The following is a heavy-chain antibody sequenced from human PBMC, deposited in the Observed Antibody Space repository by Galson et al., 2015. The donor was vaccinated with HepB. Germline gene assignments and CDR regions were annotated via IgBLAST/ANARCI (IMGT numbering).Heavy chain of an antibody. Sequence: SVKVSCKASGYTFTSYYMHWVRQAPGQGLEWMGIINPSGGSTSYAQKFQGRVTMTRDTSTSTVYMELSSLRSEDTAVYYCARGGVVGYSYGLTFPMDVWGKGTTVTVSS. CDR1: GYTFTSYY. D-gene: IGHD5-18*01. CDR2: INPSGGST. V-gene: IGHV1-46*01. CDR3: ARGGVVGYSYGLTFPMDV. J-gene: IGHJ6*03.